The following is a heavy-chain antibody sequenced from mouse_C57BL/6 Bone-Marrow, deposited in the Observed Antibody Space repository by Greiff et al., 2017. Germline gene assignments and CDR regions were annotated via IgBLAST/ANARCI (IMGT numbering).Heavy chain of an antibody. J-gene: IGHJ4*01. CDR2: IYPRDGST. Sequence: VQLQQSDAELVKPGASVKISCKVSGYTFTDHTIHWMKQRPEQGLEWIGYIYPRDGSTKYNEKFKGKATLTADKSSSTAYMQLNSLTSEDSAVYFCARYGYYYGSPYAMDYWGQGTSVTVSS. CDR3: ARYGYYYGSPYAMDY. V-gene: IGHV1-78*01. CDR1: GYTFTDHT. D-gene: IGHD1-1*01.